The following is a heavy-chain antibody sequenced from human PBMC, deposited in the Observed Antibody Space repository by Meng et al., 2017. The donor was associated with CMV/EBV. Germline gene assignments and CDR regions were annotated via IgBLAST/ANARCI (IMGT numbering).Heavy chain of an antibody. CDR3: ARAALPGVTIFGVVIARSSPKRQNGMDV. Sequence: ASVKVSCKASGYTFTGYYMHWVRQAPGQGLEWMGWINPNSGGTNYAQKFQGRVTMTRDTSISTAYMELSRLRSDDTAVYYCARAALPGVTIFGVVIARSSPKRQNGMDVWGQGTTVTVSS. D-gene: IGHD3-3*01. CDR1: GYTFTGYY. V-gene: IGHV1-2*02. CDR2: INPNSGGT. J-gene: IGHJ6*02.